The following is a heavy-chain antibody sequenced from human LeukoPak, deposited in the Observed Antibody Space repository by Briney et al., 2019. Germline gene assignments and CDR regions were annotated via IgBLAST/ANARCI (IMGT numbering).Heavy chain of an antibody. CDR2: INHSGST. CDR3: ARATQITMIVVVITKGYYFDY. J-gene: IGHJ4*02. CDR1: GGSFGGYY. Sequence: SETLSLTCAVYGGSFGGYYWSWIRQPPGKGLEWIGEINHSGSTNYNPSLKSRVTISVDTSKNQFSLKLSSVTAADTAVYYCARATQITMIVVVITKGYYFDYWGQGTLVTVSS. V-gene: IGHV4-34*01. D-gene: IGHD3-22*01.